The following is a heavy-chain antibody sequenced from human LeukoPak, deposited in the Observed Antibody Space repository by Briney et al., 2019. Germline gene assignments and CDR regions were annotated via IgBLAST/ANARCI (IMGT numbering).Heavy chain of an antibody. CDR3: ARGGEEYYYDSSGYQGDAFDI. Sequence: PSETLSLTCTVSGGSISSSSYYWGWIRQPPGKGLEWIGSIYYSGSTYYNPSLKSRVTISVDTSKNQFSLKLSSVTAADTAVYYCARGGEEYYYDSSGYQGDAFDIWGQGTMVTVSP. CDR1: GGSISSSSYY. J-gene: IGHJ3*02. CDR2: IYYSGST. V-gene: IGHV4-39*01. D-gene: IGHD3-22*01.